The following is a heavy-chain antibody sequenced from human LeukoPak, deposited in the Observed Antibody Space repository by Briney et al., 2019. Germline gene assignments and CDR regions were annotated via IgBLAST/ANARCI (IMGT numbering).Heavy chain of an antibody. D-gene: IGHD3-10*01. CDR2: FDPEDGET. CDR3: ATRRGGERFGELWVTWFDP. V-gene: IGHV1-24*01. Sequence: GATVKVSCKVSGYTLTELSMHWVRQAPGKGLEWMGGFDPEDGETIYAQKFQGRVTMTEDTSTDTAYMELSSLRSEDTAVYYCATRRGGERFGELWVTWFDPWGQGTLVTVSS. J-gene: IGHJ5*02. CDR1: GYTLTELS.